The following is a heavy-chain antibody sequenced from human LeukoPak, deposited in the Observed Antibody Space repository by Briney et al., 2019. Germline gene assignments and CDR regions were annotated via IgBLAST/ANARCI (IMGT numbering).Heavy chain of an antibody. V-gene: IGHV3-66*01. CDR1: GFAVSSNH. CDR2: IYSGGST. Sequence: GGSLRLSCAASGFAVSSNHMNWVRQAPGKGLEWVSVIYSGGSTYYADYVKGRFTISRDNSKNTLYLQMNSLRAEDTAVYYCARDLIIYDILTGSLSPASMDVWGQGTTVTVSS. D-gene: IGHD3-9*01. CDR3: ARDLIIYDILTGSLSPASMDV. J-gene: IGHJ6*02.